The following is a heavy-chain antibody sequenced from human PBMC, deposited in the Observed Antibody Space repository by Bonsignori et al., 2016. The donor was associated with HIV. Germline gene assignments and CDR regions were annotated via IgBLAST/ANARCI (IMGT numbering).Heavy chain of an antibody. D-gene: IGHD1-26*01. CDR1: GGSNSSGTYF. J-gene: IGHJ5*02. V-gene: IGHV4-61*02. Sequence: SETLSLTCTVSGGSNSSGTYFWSWIRQPAGKGLEWIGRIYTSGGATYNPSLKSRVSISVDTSKSQFSLKLRSVTDTDTAVYYCARGREPWAWFDPWGQGTLVTVSS. CDR2: IYTSGGA. CDR3: ARGREPWAWFDP.